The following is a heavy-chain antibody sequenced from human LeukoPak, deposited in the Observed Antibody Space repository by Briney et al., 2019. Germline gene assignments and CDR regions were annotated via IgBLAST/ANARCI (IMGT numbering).Heavy chain of an antibody. D-gene: IGHD3-22*01. CDR2: ISWNSGSI. CDR3: AKGAYYCDSSGYYWGAFDI. Sequence: GGSLRLSCAASGFTFDDYAMHWVRQAPGKGLEWVSGISWNSGSIGYADSVKGRFTISRDNAKNSLYLQMNSLRAEDMALYYCAKGAYYCDSSGYYWGAFDIWGQGTMVTVSS. V-gene: IGHV3-9*03. J-gene: IGHJ3*02. CDR1: GFTFDDYA.